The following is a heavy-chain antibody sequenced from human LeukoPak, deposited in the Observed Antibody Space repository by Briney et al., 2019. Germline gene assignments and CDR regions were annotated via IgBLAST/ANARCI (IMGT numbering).Heavy chain of an antibody. Sequence: SETLSLTCTVSGGSISIGGYYWSWIRQPAGKGLEWIGRIYSDGSSNCSPSLKSRVTISTDTSKNQFSLNLSSVTAADTAVYYCARVIRRDPYNYDGFDIWGQGTMVTVSS. V-gene: IGHV4-61*02. D-gene: IGHD5-24*01. CDR1: GGSISIGGYY. J-gene: IGHJ3*02. CDR2: IYSDGSS. CDR3: ARVIRRDPYNYDGFDI.